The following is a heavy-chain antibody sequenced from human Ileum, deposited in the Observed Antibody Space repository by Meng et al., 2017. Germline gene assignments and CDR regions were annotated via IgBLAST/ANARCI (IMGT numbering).Heavy chain of an antibody. CDR3: AAFCSGGSCPDY. CDR2: IHYTGST. D-gene: IGHD2-15*01. CDR1: GGSIGSAAYY. Sequence: QVQLQESGPGWVKVSQTLSLTRTVSGGSIGSAAYYWTWIRQHPAKGLEWIGYIHYTGSTSYNPSLESRTSTSIDTSNNQFSLKVTSVTAADTAIYYCAAFCSGGSCPDYWGQGTLVTVSS. V-gene: IGHV4-31*03. J-gene: IGHJ4*02.